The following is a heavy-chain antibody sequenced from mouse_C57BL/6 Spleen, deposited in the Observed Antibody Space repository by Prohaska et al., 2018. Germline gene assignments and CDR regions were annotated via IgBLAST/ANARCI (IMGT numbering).Heavy chain of an antibody. J-gene: IGHJ2*01. V-gene: IGHV1-76*01. Sequence: QVQLKQSGAELVRPGAAVKLSCKASGYTFTDYYINWVKQRPGQGLEWIARIYPGSGNTYYNEKFKGKATLTAEKSSSTAYMQLSSLTSEDSAVYFCARSKLRYFDYWGQCTTLTVSS. CDR1: GYTFTDYY. CDR3: ARSKLRYFDY. D-gene: IGHD1-1*01. CDR2: IYPGSGNT.